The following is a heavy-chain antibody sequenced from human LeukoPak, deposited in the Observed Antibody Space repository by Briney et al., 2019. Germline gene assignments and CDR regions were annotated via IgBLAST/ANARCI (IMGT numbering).Heavy chain of an antibody. J-gene: IGHJ3*02. CDR1: GFTFSSYT. CDR2: ISGSGGST. Sequence: PGGSLRLSCAASGFTFSSYTMNWVRQAPGKGLEWVSAISGSGGSTYYADSVKGRFTISRDNSKNTLYLQMNSLRAEDTAVYYCAKSQGPVPAAMFAFDIWGQGTMVTVSS. D-gene: IGHD2-2*01. CDR3: AKSQGPVPAAMFAFDI. V-gene: IGHV3-23*01.